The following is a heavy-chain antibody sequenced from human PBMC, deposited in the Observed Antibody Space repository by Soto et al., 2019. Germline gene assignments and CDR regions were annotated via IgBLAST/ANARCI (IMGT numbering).Heavy chain of an antibody. D-gene: IGHD6-19*01. V-gene: IGHV1-69*02. CDR2: IIPILGIA. Sequence: QVQLVQSGAEVKKPGSSVKVSCKASGGTFSSYTISWVRQAPGQGLEWMGRIIPILGIANYAQKFQGRVTIXXDXSXXTAYMELSNLRSEDTAVYYCARRGFGSGQDSTFDYWGQGTLVTVSS. J-gene: IGHJ4*02. CDR3: ARRGFGSGQDSTFDY. CDR1: GGTFSSYT.